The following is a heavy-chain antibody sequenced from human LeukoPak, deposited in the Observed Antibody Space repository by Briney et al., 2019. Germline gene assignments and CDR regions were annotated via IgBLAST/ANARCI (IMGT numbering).Heavy chain of an antibody. V-gene: IGHV3-23*01. CDR3: AREPVNYGSGSLDY. Sequence: GGSLRLSCAASGFTFSSYAMSWVRQAPGKGLEWVSAISGSGGSTYYADSVKGRFTVSRDNSKNTLYLQMNSLRAEDTAVYYCAREPVNYGSGSLDYWGQGTLVTVSS. J-gene: IGHJ4*02. CDR1: GFTFSSYA. CDR2: ISGSGGST. D-gene: IGHD3-10*01.